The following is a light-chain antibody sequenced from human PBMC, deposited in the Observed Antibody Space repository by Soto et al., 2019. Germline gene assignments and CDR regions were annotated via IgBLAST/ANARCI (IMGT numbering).Light chain of an antibody. CDR1: SSDIGGYNY. Sequence: QSALTQPASVSVSPGQSITISCTGTSSDIGGYNYVSWYQQHPGKAPKLLIYEVTNRPSGVSNRFSGSKSGNTASLTISGLQADDEADYHCTSYTTSGTWVFGGGTKLTVL. V-gene: IGLV2-14*01. J-gene: IGLJ3*02. CDR2: EVT. CDR3: TSYTTSGTWV.